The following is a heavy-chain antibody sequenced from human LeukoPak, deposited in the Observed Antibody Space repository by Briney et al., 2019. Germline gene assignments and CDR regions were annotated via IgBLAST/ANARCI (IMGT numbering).Heavy chain of an antibody. CDR1: GYTFPNYG. J-gene: IGHJ1*01. Sequence: ASVKVCCKASGYTFPNYGISSVRQAPGQGLEWMGWISAYNGNTNYAQKLQGRVTMTTDTSTSTAYMELTSLRSDDTAVYYCARTANPSAIYYIYWGKGTAVSVSS. D-gene: IGHD3-10*01. CDR3: ARTANPSAIYYIY. CDR2: ISAYNGNT. V-gene: IGHV1-18*01.